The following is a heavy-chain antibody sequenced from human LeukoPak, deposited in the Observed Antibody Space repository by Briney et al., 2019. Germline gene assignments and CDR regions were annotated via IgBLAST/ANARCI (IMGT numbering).Heavy chain of an antibody. CDR1: GFTDRSNY. D-gene: IGHD2-2*01. V-gene: IGHV3-53*01. J-gene: IGHJ4*02. CDR2: IYSGGST. Sequence: GGSLRLSCATSGFTDRSNYMNWVRQTPGKGLQWVSIIYSGGSTYYADSVKGRFTISRDNSKNTLYLQMNSLRAEDTAVYYCAKDRRYCSSTSCPKWVPFDYWSQGTLVTVSS. CDR3: AKDRRYCSSTSCPKWVPFDY.